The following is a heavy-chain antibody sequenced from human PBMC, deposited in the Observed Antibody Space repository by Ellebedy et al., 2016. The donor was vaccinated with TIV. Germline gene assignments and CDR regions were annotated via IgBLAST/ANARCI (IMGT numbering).Heavy chain of an antibody. J-gene: IGHJ4*02. Sequence: ASVKVSCKASGYTFTSYGISWVRQAPGQGLEWMGIINPSGGSTNYAQKFQGRVTMTRDTSTSTVYMELSSLRSEDTAVYYCARAPQFSGSYWGGYFDYWGQGTLVTVSS. D-gene: IGHD1-26*01. CDR2: INPSGGST. V-gene: IGHV1-46*01. CDR3: ARAPQFSGSYWGGYFDY. CDR1: GYTFTSYG.